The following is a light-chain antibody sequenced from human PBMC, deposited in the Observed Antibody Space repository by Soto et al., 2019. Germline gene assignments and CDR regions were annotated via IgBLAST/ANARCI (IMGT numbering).Light chain of an antibody. CDR2: GAS. J-gene: IGKJ1*01. Sequence: EIVMTQSPATLSVSPGERATLSCRASQSVSSNLAWYQQKPGQAPRLLIYGASTRATGIPARFSGSGSGTEFTFTISSLQSEDFAVYYCQQYNNWPPWTFGQGTKVEFK. CDR1: QSVSSN. CDR3: QQYNNWPPWT. V-gene: IGKV3-15*01.